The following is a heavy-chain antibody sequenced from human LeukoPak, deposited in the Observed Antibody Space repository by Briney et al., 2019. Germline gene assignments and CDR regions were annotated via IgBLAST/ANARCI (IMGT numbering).Heavy chain of an antibody. CDR1: GGTFSSYA. D-gene: IGHD4-17*01. V-gene: IGHV1-69*13. Sequence: SVKVSCKASGGTFSSYAISWVRQAPGQGLEWMGGIIPIFGTANYAQKFQGRVTITADESTSTAYMELSSLRSEDTAVYYCARDPRPYGDYGWFDPWGQGTLVTVSS. CDR3: ARDPRPYGDYGWFDP. J-gene: IGHJ5*02. CDR2: IIPIFGTA.